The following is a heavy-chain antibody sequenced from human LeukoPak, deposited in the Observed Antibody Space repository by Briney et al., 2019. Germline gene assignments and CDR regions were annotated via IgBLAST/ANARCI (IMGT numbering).Heavy chain of an antibody. CDR2: INHSGST. J-gene: IGHJ5*02. CDR3: ARGPPDITGTTRWFDP. Sequence: SETLSLTCAVYGGSFSGYYWSWIRQPPGKGLGWIGEINHSGSTNYNPSLKSRVTISVDTSKNQFSLKLSSVTAADTAVYYCARGPPDITGTTRWFDPWGQGTLVTVSS. CDR1: GGSFSGYY. V-gene: IGHV4-34*01. D-gene: IGHD1-7*01.